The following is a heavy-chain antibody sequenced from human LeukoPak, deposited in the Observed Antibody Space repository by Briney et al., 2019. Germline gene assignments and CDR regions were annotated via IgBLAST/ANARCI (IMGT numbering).Heavy chain of an antibody. D-gene: IGHD2-2*01. J-gene: IGHJ4*02. Sequence: GGSLRLSCEASGLTLSYYGMHWVRQAPGKGLEWVAFIRYDGSNKYYADSMKGRFTISRDNSKNTLYLQMNSLTAEDTAVYYCAKDSGRYCSSTSCSPDYWGQGTLVTVSS. V-gene: IGHV3-30*02. CDR3: AKDSGRYCSSTSCSPDY. CDR1: GLTLSYYG. CDR2: IRYDGSNK.